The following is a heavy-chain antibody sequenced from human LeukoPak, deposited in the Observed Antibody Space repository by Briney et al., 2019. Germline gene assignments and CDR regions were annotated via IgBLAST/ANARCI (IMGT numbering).Heavy chain of an antibody. CDR2: IHYSGST. CDR1: GGSISNYY. CDR3: ARSQLRYFDWLLPYWYFDL. J-gene: IGHJ2*01. D-gene: IGHD3-9*01. Sequence: SETLSLTCTVSGGSISNYYWSWIRQPPGKGLEWIGYIHYSGSTNYNPSLKSRVTISVDTSKNQFSLKLSSVTAADTAVYYCARSQLRYFDWLLPYWYFDLWGRGTLVTVSS. V-gene: IGHV4-59*01.